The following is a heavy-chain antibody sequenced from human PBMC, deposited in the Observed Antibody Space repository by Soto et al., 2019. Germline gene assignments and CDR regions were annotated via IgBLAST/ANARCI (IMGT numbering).Heavy chain of an antibody. CDR3: ARVVGGYYYGMDV. CDR2: IYHSGST. J-gene: IGHJ6*02. V-gene: IGHV4-4*02. D-gene: IGHD2-2*01. Sequence: QVQLQESGPGLVKPSGTLSLTCAVSGGSISSSNWWSWVRQPPGTGLEWIGEIYHSGSTNYNPSLKSRVTISVDKSRNQFSRKLSSVTAADTAVYYCARVVGGYYYGMDVWGQGTTVTVSS. CDR1: GGSISSSNW.